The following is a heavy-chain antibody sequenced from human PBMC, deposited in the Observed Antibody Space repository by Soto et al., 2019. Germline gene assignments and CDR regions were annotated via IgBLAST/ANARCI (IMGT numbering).Heavy chain of an antibody. CDR2: IWYDGSIK. D-gene: IGHD3-16*01. CDR3: ARDGGSHGPSYCDS. J-gene: IGHJ4*02. Sequence: VHLVESGGGVVQPGRSLRLSCAASGSTFSYYGMNWVRQAPGKGPEWVAVIWYDGSIKYYAESVKGRFSISRDNSKNTLYLNMNSLRTEDTAVYYCARDGGSHGPSYCDSWGQGSQVIVSS. CDR1: GSTFSYYG. V-gene: IGHV3-33*01.